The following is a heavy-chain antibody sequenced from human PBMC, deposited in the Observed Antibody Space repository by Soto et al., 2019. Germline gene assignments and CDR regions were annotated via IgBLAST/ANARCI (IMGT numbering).Heavy chain of an antibody. V-gene: IGHV1-58*01. CDR3: AADQGGSYYRLGY. J-gene: IGHJ4*02. CDR2: IAVGSGNA. D-gene: IGHD3-22*01. Sequence: ASVKVSCKASGFTSISSAVQWVRQARGQRLEWIGWIAVGSGNANSAQKFQERVRITRDISTSTVYMDLSSLGSEDTAVYFCAADQGGSYYRLGYWGQGTLVTVSS. CDR1: GFTSISSA.